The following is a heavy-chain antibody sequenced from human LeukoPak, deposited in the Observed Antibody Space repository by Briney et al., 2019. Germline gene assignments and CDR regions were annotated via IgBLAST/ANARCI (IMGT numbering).Heavy chain of an antibody. J-gene: IGHJ4*02. D-gene: IGHD1-26*01. CDR3: AKENSGTYLYYFDY. Sequence: GGSLRLSCAASGFTVNSNYMIWVRQAPGKGLEWVSVIYSGGSTHYADSVEGRITISRDNSKNTLFLQMNSLRAEDTAVYYCAKENSGTYLYYFDYWGQGTLVTVSS. CDR1: GFTVNSNY. CDR2: IYSGGST. V-gene: IGHV3-53*01.